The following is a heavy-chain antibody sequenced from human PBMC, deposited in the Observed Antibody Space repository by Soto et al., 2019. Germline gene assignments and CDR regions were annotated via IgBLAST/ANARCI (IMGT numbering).Heavy chain of an antibody. J-gene: IGHJ4*02. CDR1: GDSISSDKW. Sequence: QVQLQESGPGLVKPSGTLSLTCAVSGDSISSDKWWSWVRQPPGKGLEWIGEIHHSGRTNYNPSLKSGVTILVEKSKTQVSLELISMTAADTAVYYCARGGDWQFDYWGQGTLVTVSS. CDR2: IHHSGRT. D-gene: IGHD2-21*02. CDR3: ARGGDWQFDY. V-gene: IGHV4-4*02.